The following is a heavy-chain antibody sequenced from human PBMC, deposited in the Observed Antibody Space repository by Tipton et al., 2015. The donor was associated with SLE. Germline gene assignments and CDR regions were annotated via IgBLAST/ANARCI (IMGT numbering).Heavy chain of an antibody. J-gene: IGHJ4*02. V-gene: IGHV4-59*01. D-gene: IGHD3-9*01. CDR3: ARHLLTPSDKHDALQI. CDR2: IYYTGGT. Sequence: TLSLTCTVSGGSMRNYYWSWIRQPPGKGLEWIGYIYYTGGTNYNPSLQTRVSMSVDTSENQFSLNVSSVTAADTAVYYCARHLLTPSDKHDALQIWGQGPLVTVSS. CDR1: GGSMRNYY.